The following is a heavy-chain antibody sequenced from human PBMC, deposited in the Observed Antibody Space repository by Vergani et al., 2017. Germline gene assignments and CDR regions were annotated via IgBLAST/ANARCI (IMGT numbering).Heavy chain of an antibody. J-gene: IGHJ5*02. V-gene: IGHV1-2*02. D-gene: IGHD6-13*01. Sequence: QVQLVQSGAEVKKPGSSVKVSCKASGYTFTGYYMHWVRQAPGQGLEWMGWINPNSGGTNYAQKLQGRVTMTTDTSTSTAYMELRSLRSDDTAVYYCARDLTRGWGSSTPRNWFDPWGQGTLVTVSS. CDR3: ARDLTRGWGSSTPRNWFDP. CDR2: INPNSGGT. CDR1: GYTFTGYY.